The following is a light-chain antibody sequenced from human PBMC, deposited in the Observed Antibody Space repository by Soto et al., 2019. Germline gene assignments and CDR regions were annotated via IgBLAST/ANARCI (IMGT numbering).Light chain of an antibody. CDR2: GAS. V-gene: IGKV3-15*01. J-gene: IGKJ1*01. CDR1: QSVSSN. CDR3: QQYGSSPWT. Sequence: EIVMTQSPSTLSVSTGERATLSCRASQSVSSNLAWYQQKPGQAPRLLIYGASTRATGIPARFSGSGSGTEFTLTISSLQSADVAGDYCQQYGSSPWTFGQGTKVDIK.